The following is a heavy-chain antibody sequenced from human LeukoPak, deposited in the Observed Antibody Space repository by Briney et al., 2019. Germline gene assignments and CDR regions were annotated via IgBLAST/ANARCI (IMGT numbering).Heavy chain of an antibody. Sequence: GGPLRLSCAASGFTFSNYWMTWVRRAPGKGLEWVANIRPDGSVIHYEDSVKGRFTISRDSAKNSLYLQMNSLRVEDTAVYYCARDDTHSDTSGSFYDAFDIWGQGTMVTVSS. CDR1: GFTFSNYW. V-gene: IGHV3-7*01. J-gene: IGHJ3*02. D-gene: IGHD3-22*01. CDR2: IRPDGSVI. CDR3: ARDDTHSDTSGSFYDAFDI.